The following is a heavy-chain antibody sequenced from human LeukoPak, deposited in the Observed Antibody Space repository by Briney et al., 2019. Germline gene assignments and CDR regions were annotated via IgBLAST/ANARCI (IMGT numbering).Heavy chain of an antibody. CDR2: ISSSSSYI. CDR3: ARWGSLTLIDAFDI. J-gene: IGHJ3*02. Sequence: GGSLRLSCAASGFTFSSYSMNWGRQAPGGGLEWVSSISSSSSYIYYADSVKGRFTISRDNAKNSLYLQMNSLRAEDTAVYYCARWGSLTLIDAFDIWGQGTMVTVSS. D-gene: IGHD3-9*01. CDR1: GFTFSSYS. V-gene: IGHV3-21*01.